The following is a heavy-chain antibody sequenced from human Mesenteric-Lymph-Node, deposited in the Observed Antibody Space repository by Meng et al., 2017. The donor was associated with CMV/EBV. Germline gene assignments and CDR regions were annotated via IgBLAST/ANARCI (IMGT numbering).Heavy chain of an antibody. CDR1: GFTFDDYA. CDR3: AREGGDFWSGYHSYYFDY. V-gene: IGHV3-9*01. Sequence: SLRLSCVASGFTFDDYAMHWVRQGPGKGLEWVSGIGWNSGIITYADSVKGRFTISRDNAKNTLYLQMNSLRAEDTAVYYCAREGGDFWSGYHSYYFDYWGQGTLVTVSS. CDR2: IGWNSGII. J-gene: IGHJ4*02. D-gene: IGHD3-3*01.